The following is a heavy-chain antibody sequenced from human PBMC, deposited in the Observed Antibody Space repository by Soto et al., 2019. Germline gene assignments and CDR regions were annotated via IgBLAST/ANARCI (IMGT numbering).Heavy chain of an antibody. V-gene: IGHV3-64D*08. CDR1: GFTFSSYA. CDR3: ARGGLYSGYGHGSWFDP. Sequence: PGGSLRLSCSASGFTFSSYAMHWVRQAPGKGLEYVSAISSNGGSTYYADSVKGRFTISRDNSKNTLYLQMSSLTAADTAVYYCARGGLYSGYGHGSWFDPWGQGTLVTVSS. CDR2: ISSNGGST. J-gene: IGHJ5*02. D-gene: IGHD5-12*01.